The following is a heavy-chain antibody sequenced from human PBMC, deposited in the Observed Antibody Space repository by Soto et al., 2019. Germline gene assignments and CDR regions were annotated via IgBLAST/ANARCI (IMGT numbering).Heavy chain of an antibody. J-gene: IGHJ6*02. Sequence: EVQLVESGGGLVQPGGSLRLSCAASGFTSSSYSMNWVRQAPGKGLEWVSYISSSSSTIYYADSVKGRFTISRDNAKNSLYLQMNSLRDEDTAVYYCARETSMVRGVEVYYYYGMDVWGQGTTVTVSS. V-gene: IGHV3-48*02. CDR2: ISSSSSTI. CDR3: ARETSMVRGVEVYYYYGMDV. CDR1: GFTSSSYS. D-gene: IGHD3-10*01.